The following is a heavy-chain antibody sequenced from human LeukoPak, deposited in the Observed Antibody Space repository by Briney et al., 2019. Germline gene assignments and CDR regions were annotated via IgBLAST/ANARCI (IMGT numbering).Heavy chain of an antibody. D-gene: IGHD6-19*01. V-gene: IGHV3-30*03. CDR2: ISYDGSNK. CDR1: GFTFSSYG. Sequence: PGRSLRLSCAASGFTFSSYGMHWVRQGPGKGLEWVAVISYDGSNKYYADSVKGRFTISRDNSKSTLYVQMNSLRGEDTAVYYCARAGIAVDYRGFDYWGQGTLVTVSS. J-gene: IGHJ4*02. CDR3: ARAGIAVDYRGFDY.